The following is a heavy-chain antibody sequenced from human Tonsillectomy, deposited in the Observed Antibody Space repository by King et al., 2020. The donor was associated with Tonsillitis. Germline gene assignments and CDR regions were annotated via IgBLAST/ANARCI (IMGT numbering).Heavy chain of an antibody. CDR3: ALNYYGSGSYYKASDY. V-gene: IGHV4-39*02. D-gene: IGHD3-10*01. CDR2: IYYTGST. CDR1: SGSISSNSYY. Sequence: QLQESGPGLVKPSETLSLTCTVSSGSISSNSYYWGWIRQPPGKGLEWIGTIYYTGSTYYKPSLKSRVTISVDTSKNPFSLKLSSVTAPDTAVYYCALNYYGSGSYYKASDYWGQGTLVTVSS. J-gene: IGHJ4*02.